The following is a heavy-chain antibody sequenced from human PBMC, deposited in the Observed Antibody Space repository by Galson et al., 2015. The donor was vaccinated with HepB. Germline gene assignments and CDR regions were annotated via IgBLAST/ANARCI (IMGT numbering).Heavy chain of an antibody. J-gene: IGHJ4*02. CDR2: IWYDGSNK. CDR3: ARAIADIVATRGDY. Sequence: SLRLSCAPSGFTFSHYGMHWVRQAPGKGLEWVAVIWYDGSNKYHADSVKGRYTISRDDSKNTLYLQMNSLRVEDTAVYYCARAIADIVATRGDYWGQGTLVTVSS. D-gene: IGHD5-12*01. CDR1: GFTFSHYG. V-gene: IGHV3-33*01.